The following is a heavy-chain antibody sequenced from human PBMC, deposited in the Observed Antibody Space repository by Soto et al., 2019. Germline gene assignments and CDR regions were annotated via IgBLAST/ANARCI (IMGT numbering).Heavy chain of an antibody. V-gene: IGHV3-66*01. J-gene: IGHJ4*02. CDR1: GFTVSSNY. CDR2: IYSGGST. D-gene: IGHD6-19*01. Sequence: SLRLSCAASGFTVSSNYMSWVRQAPGKGLEWVSVIYSGGSTYYADSVKGRFTISRDNSKNTLYLQMNSLRAGDTAVYYCAKDPQQWLTIFDYWGQGALVTV. CDR3: AKDPQQWLTIFDY.